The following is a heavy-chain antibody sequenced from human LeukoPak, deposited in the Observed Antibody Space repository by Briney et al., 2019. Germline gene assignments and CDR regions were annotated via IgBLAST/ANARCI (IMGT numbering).Heavy chain of an antibody. CDR2: ISSTGTYI. J-gene: IGHJ4*02. CDR3: AREPTAMIL. CDR1: GFTLSSYS. Sequence: GGSLRLSCAASGFTLSSYSMNWVRQTPGKGLEWVSSISSTGTYIYYADSVKGRFTISRDNAKNSLYLQMNSLRAEDTAVYYCAREPTAMILWGQGTLVTVSP. D-gene: IGHD5-18*01. V-gene: IGHV3-21*01.